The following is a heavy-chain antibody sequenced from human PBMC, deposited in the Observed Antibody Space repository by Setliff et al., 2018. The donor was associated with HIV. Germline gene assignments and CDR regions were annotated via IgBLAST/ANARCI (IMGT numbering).Heavy chain of an antibody. CDR2: IKTAASVT. D-gene: IGHD3-22*01. J-gene: IGHJ4*02. CDR1: GFTFSSYA. CDR3: ARASYYYDSSGWVDY. V-gene: IGHV3-74*01. Sequence: GGSLRLSCAASGFTFSSYAMSWVRQTPGKGLVWVSRIKTAASVTSYADSVKGRFTISRDNAKNTLYLQMNSLRAEDTAVHYCARASYYYDSSGWVDYWGQGTLVTVSS.